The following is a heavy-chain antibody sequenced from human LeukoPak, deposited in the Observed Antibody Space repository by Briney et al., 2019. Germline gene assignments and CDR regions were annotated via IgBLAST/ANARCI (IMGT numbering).Heavy chain of an antibody. CDR3: ARHSFDYYGSGVSSYFDY. Sequence: SETLSLTYTVYGGSISSSSYYWGWIRQPPGKGLERIGSIYYSRSTYYNPSLKSRVTISVDTSKNQFSLKLSSVTAADTAVYYCARHSFDYYGSGVSSYFDYWGQGTLVTVSS. CDR2: IYYSRST. D-gene: IGHD3-10*01. CDR1: GGSISSSSYY. V-gene: IGHV4-39*01. J-gene: IGHJ4*02.